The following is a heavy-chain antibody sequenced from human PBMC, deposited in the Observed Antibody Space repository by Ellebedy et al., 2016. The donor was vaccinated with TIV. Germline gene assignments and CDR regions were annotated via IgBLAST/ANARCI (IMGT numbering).Heavy chain of an antibody. Sequence: GGSLRLSXAASGFTFSDYYMNWIRQAQGKGPEWVSYISSSGDTMYYTDSVTGRFTISRDNAKNSLLLQLNSLRAEDTAVYFCVRNRDIVLVTALYQYFDLWGRGTLVTVSS. V-gene: IGHV3-11*01. CDR3: VRNRDIVLVTALYQYFDL. D-gene: IGHD2-21*02. J-gene: IGHJ2*01. CDR2: ISSSGDTM. CDR1: GFTFSDYY.